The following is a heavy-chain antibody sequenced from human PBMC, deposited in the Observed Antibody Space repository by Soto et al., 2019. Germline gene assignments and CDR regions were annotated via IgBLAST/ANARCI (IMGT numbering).Heavy chain of an antibody. V-gene: IGHV4-59*01. J-gene: IGHJ6*02. D-gene: IGHD3-10*01. CDR2: IYYSGST. CDR1: GGSIISYY. Sequence: SETLSLTCTVSGGSIISYYWSWIRQPPGKGLEWIGYIYYSGSTNYNPSLESRVTISVDTSKNQFSLKLSSVTAADTAVYYCARDKYYGSGSYYLSLGNYYGMDVWGQGTTVTVSS. CDR3: ARDKYYGSGSYYLSLGNYYGMDV.